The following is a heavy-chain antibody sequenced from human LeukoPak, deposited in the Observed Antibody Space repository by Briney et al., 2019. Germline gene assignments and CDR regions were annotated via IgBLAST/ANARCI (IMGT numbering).Heavy chain of an antibody. Sequence: GASVKVSFKTSGFTFTSYDINWVRQAPGQGLEWMGWISGYNGNANYAQKLQGRVTMTTDTSTTTVYMELRSLRSDDTAVYYCARAKAEGADYWGQGTLVTVSS. D-gene: IGHD3-16*01. V-gene: IGHV1-18*01. CDR3: ARAKAEGADY. J-gene: IGHJ4*02. CDR1: GFTFTSYD. CDR2: ISGYNGNA.